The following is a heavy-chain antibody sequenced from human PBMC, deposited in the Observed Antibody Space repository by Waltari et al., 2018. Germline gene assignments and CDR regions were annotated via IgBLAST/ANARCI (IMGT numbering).Heavy chain of an antibody. CDR2: IYYSGST. CDR3: ARETKAAAAIDY. J-gene: IGHJ4*02. V-gene: IGHV4-31*03. Sequence: QVQLQESGPGLVTPSPTLSLTCTVSGGSISSGGYYWSWIRQHPGKGLEWIGYIYYSGSTYYNPSRKSRVTRSVDTYKNQYSLKLSSVTAADTAVYYCARETKAAAAIDYWGQGTLVTVSS. D-gene: IGHD6-13*01. CDR1: GGSISSGGYY.